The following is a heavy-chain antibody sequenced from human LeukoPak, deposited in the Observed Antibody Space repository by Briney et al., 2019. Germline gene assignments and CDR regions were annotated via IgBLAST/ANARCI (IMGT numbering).Heavy chain of an antibody. D-gene: IGHD3-3*01. Sequence: GGSLRLSCAASGFTFSSYGMHWVRQASGKGLEWVAVIWYDGSNKYYADSVKGRFTISRDNSKNTLYLQMNSLRAEDTAVYYCARDTLGIFGVGPQNYFDYWGQGTLVTVSS. CDR3: ARDTLGIFGVGPQNYFDY. CDR1: GFTFSSYG. CDR2: IWYDGSNK. V-gene: IGHV3-33*01. J-gene: IGHJ4*02.